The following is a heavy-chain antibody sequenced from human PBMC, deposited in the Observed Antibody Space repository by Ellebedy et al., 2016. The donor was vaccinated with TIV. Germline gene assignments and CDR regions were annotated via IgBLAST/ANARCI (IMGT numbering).Heavy chain of an antibody. Sequence: GESLKISXAASGFTFNNAWMSWVRQAPGKGLEWVGRIKSKADGGTGNYAAPLEGRFTVSRDDSNDTLYLQMNSLKTEDTAVYYCTTAGRENCGGDCHYSFDHWGQGTLVTVSS. CDR2: IKSKADGGTG. D-gene: IGHD2-21*01. CDR1: GFTFNNAW. J-gene: IGHJ5*02. V-gene: IGHV3-15*01. CDR3: TTAGRENCGGDCHYSFDH.